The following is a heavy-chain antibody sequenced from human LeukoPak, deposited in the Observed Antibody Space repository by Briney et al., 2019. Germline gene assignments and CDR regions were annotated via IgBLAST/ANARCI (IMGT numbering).Heavy chain of an antibody. CDR2: IYPSGTT. CDR3: ARRPESPITGFDF. D-gene: IGHD1-14*01. CDR1: GHSVSSAYY. Sequence: SETLSLTCAVSGHSVSSAYYWAWIRQPPGAGLEWIGSIYPSGTTYYKSSLRSRLIISIDASKNQFSLRLSSVTAADTAMYYCARRPESPITGFDFWGQGALVAVSS. J-gene: IGHJ4*02. V-gene: IGHV4-38-2*01.